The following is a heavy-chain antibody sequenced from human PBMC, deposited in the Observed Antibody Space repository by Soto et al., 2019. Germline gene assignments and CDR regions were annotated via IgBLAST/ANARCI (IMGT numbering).Heavy chain of an antibody. CDR2: MNSTSGYT. J-gene: IGHJ6*01. D-gene: IGHD5-18*01. Sequence: ASVLASCKASGYSFTTYDINWVRQATGQRLAWMGRMNSTSGYTCYAQKPHGRLTMTSNTSISTAYSDLSSLRSKDTAADYSARDQAGYSFGYWNGMDVWGQRTAVTVS. CDR3: ARDQAGYSFGYWNGMDV. CDR1: GYSFTTYD. V-gene: IGHV1-8*01.